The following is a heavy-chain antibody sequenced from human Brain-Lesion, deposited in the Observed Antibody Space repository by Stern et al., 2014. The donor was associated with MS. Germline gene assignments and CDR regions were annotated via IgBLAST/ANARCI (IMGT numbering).Heavy chain of an antibody. CDR2: IYYSGFT. CDR1: GGSISSSTYY. CDR3: ARHDIVPRPSRLYSARDSGPGYFDY. D-gene: IGHD1-26*01. J-gene: IGHJ4*02. V-gene: IGHV4-39*01. Sequence: VQLVQSGPGLVKPSETLSLTCTVSGGSISSSTYYWAWIRQPPGKGLEWIGNIYYSGFTYYNPSLKSRVTISVDMSKNQFSLKLSSVTAADTAIYYCARHDIVPRPSRLYSARDSGPGYFDYWGQGTLVTVSS.